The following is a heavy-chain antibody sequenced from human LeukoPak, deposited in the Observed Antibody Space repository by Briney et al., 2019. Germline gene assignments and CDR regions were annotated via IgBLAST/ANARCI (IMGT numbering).Heavy chain of an antibody. Sequence: PSGTLSLTCTVSGGSINTKTHYWACIRQTPGKGLEWIGSVFYNGNTYYNPSLKSRVTISVDTSKNQFSLRLTSVNAADTAVYYCAKHGEDDSGYYADFFDHYGQGTLVTVSS. CDR2: VFYNGNT. CDR3: AKHGEDDSGYYADFFDH. D-gene: IGHD3-22*01. V-gene: IGHV4-39*01. J-gene: IGHJ4*02. CDR1: GGSINTKTHY.